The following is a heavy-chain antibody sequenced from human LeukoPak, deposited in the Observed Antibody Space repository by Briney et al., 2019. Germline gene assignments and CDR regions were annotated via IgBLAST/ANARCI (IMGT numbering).Heavy chain of an antibody. Sequence: GGSLRLSCAASGFTFSSYSMNWVRQAPGKGLEWVSSISSSSSYIYYADSVKGRFTISRDNAKNSPYLQMNSLRAEDTAVYYCAELGITIIGGVWGKGTAVTISS. CDR3: AELGITIIGGV. CDR1: GFTFSSYS. D-gene: IGHD3-10*02. CDR2: ISSSSSYI. V-gene: IGHV3-21*01. J-gene: IGHJ6*04.